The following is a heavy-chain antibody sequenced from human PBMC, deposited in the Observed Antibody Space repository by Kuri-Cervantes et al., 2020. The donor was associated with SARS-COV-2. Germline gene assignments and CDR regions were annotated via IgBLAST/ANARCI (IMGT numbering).Heavy chain of an antibody. V-gene: IGHV3-11*06. D-gene: IGHD4-11*01. CDR1: GFTFSDYY. J-gene: IGHJ4*02. CDR3: ARVATVTEGY. CDR2: ISSSSSYT. Sequence: LSLTCAASGFTFSDYYMSWIRQAPGKGLEWVSYISSSSSYTNYADSVKGRFTISRDNAKNSLYLQMNSLRAEDTAVYYCARVATVTEGYWGQGTLVTVSS.